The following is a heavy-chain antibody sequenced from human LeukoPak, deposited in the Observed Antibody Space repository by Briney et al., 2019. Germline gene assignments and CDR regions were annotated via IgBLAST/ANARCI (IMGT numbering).Heavy chain of an antibody. J-gene: IGHJ4*02. CDR1: GFTFSTFA. CDR2: IGGSGGST. CDR3: AKGSYGSGSYYSYFDF. D-gene: IGHD3-10*01. V-gene: IGHV3-23*01. Sequence: GGSLRLSCAASGFTFSTFAMSWVRQAPGKGLEWVSAIGGSGGSTYYADSVKGRFTISRDNSKNTLYLQMNSLRAEDTAVYYCAKGSYGSGSYYSYFDFWGRGTLVTVSS.